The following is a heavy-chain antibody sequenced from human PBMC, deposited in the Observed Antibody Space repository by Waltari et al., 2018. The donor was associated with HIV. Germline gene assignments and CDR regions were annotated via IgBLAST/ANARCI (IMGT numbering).Heavy chain of an antibody. D-gene: IGHD1-26*01. CDR3: ARVSSGSYSSDY. J-gene: IGHJ4*02. Sequence: EVQLVESGGGLVPPGGSLRLSCQACGFTFGSYSMHWVRQAPGKGLDWVSYISSSSSTKNYAESVKGRFTISRDNAKNSLYLQMNSLRAEDTAVYYCARVSSGSYSSDYWGQGTLVTVSS. CDR2: ISSSSSTK. CDR1: GFTFGSYS. V-gene: IGHV3-48*01.